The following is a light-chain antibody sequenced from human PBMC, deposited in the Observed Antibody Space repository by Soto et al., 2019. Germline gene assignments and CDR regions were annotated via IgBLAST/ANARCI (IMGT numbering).Light chain of an antibody. CDR1: SSDVGGYNY. V-gene: IGLV2-23*02. CDR3: CSYAGNSAWV. Sequence: QSVLTQPASVSGSPGQSITISCTGTSSDVGGYNYVSWYQQQAGKAPKLIIHEVSNRPSGVSNRFSGSKSGNTASLTISGLQAEDEADYYCCSYAGNSAWVFGGGTKLTVL. CDR2: EVS. J-gene: IGLJ3*02.